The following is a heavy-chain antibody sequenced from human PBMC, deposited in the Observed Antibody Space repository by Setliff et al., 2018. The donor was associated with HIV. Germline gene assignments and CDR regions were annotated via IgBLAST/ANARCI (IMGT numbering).Heavy chain of an antibody. CDR3: ARDKGGTYDGMYYYYYMDV. J-gene: IGHJ6*03. Sequence: PSETLSLTCTVSGGSISSGSHYWNWVRQSAGKGLEWIGRIYSSGSTNYNPSLNSRVSISVDTSKNQFSLKLSSVTAADTAVYFCARDKGGTYDGMYYYYYMDVWGKGTTVTVSS. CDR2: IYSSGST. D-gene: IGHD1-26*01. V-gene: IGHV4-61*02. CDR1: GGSISSGSHY.